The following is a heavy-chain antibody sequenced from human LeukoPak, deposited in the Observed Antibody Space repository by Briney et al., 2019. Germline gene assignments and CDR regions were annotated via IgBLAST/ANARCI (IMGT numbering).Heavy chain of an antibody. V-gene: IGHV1-2*02. CDR1: GYTFTDYY. J-gene: IGHJ4*02. D-gene: IGHD5-12*01. CDR2: INPNSGGT. CDR3: ARDRAVATIGGVDY. Sequence: ASVKVSCKASGYTFTDYYIHWVRQAPGQGLEWMGWINPNSGGTNYAQKFQGRVTMTRDRSISTAYMELSSMRSDDTAVYYCARDRAVATIGGVDYWGQGTLVTVSS.